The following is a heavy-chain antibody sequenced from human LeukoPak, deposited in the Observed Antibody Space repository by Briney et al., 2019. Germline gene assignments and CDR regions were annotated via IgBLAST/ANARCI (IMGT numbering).Heavy chain of an antibody. CDR2: IVYDGSHQ. D-gene: IGHD3-10*01. Sequence: GGSLRLSCAASGFTFNRCGMHWVRQASGKGLEWVAVIVYDGSHQYYTDSVKGRFTISRDNSKNTVFLQMDSLRAEDTGVYYCVKGSGTNDYGMDTWGQGTTVTVPS. CDR3: VKGSGTNDYGMDT. V-gene: IGHV3-30*18. J-gene: IGHJ6*02. CDR1: GFTFNRCG.